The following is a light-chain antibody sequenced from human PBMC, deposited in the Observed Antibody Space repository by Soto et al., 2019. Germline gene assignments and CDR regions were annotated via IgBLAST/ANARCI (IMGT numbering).Light chain of an antibody. CDR2: DVS. J-gene: IGKJ1*01. CDR3: QQYKIRST. CDR1: ERVAKW. Sequence: DIQVTQTQSSLSASVGDTVTITFRASERVAKWLAWYHQKPGNAPKVLIYDVSKLGSGVPSRFSGSGSETEFTLSITGLQPEDSATYFCQQYKIRSTFGQRTKVDIK. V-gene: IGKV1-5*01.